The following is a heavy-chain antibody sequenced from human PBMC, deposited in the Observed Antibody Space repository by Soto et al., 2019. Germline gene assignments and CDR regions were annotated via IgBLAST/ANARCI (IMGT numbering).Heavy chain of an antibody. CDR2: IGTAGDP. Sequence: GESLRLSCAASGFTFSSYDMHWVRQATGKGLEWVSAIGTAGDPYYPGSVKGRFTISRENAKNSLYLQMNSLRAGDTAVYYCARAIEGDYYFDYWGQGTLVTVSS. CDR3: ARAIEGDYYFDY. CDR1: GFTFSSYD. D-gene: IGHD2-21*02. V-gene: IGHV3-13*05. J-gene: IGHJ4*02.